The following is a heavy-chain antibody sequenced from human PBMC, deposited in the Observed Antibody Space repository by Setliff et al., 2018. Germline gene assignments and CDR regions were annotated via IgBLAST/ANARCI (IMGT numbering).Heavy chain of an antibody. D-gene: IGHD3-22*01. CDR3: ARYDSSGYSENYYFDY. CDR1: GGSISSSSYY. CDR2: IYHSGST. V-gene: IGHV4-39*07. Sequence: SETLSLTCTVSGGSISSSSYYWGWIRQPPGKGLEWIGSIYHSGSTYYNPSLKSRVTISVDTSKNQFSLMLYSVTAADTAIYYCARYDSSGYSENYYFDYWGQGTLVTVSS. J-gene: IGHJ4*02.